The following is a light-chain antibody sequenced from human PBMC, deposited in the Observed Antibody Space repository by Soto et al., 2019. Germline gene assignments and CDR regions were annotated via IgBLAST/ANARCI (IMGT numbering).Light chain of an antibody. Sequence: EIVMTQSPATLSVSPGERATLSCRASQSVGSGLSWYQQKPDQAPRLLIYGASTRATGIPARFSGSGSGTEFTLTISSLQSEDFAVYHCQQYNNWPRGTFGQGTKVDIK. CDR3: QQYNNWPRGT. CDR2: GAS. V-gene: IGKV3-15*01. J-gene: IGKJ1*01. CDR1: QSVGSG.